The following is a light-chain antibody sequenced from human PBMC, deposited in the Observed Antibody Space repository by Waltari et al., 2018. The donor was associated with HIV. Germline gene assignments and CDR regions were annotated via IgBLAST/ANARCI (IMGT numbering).Light chain of an antibody. V-gene: IGLV2-14*03. CDR2: NVK. CDR1: SGDVGGYNF. Sequence: QSALTPPASVSGSPGQSITISCTGTSGDVGGYNFSPWSQKHPGKAPKLIIYNVKSRPSGVSIRFSGSRSANTASLTISGLQAEDEADYFCSSYTSSGPRYVLFGGGTRLTVL. CDR3: SSYTSSGPRYVL. J-gene: IGLJ2*01.